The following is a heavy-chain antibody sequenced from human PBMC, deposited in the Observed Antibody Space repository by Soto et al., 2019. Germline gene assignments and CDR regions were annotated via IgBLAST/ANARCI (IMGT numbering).Heavy chain of an antibody. J-gene: IGHJ3*02. Sequence: EVQLLESGGGLVQPGGSLRLSCAASGFTFSSYAMSWVRQAPGRGLEWDSAISGSGGNTYYADSVKGRFTISRDNSKNTLYLQMNSLRAEDTAVYYCARTRGHYDILTGPPDIWGQGTMVTVSS. CDR3: ARTRGHYDILTGPPDI. D-gene: IGHD3-9*01. CDR1: GFTFSSYA. CDR2: ISGSGGNT. V-gene: IGHV3-23*01.